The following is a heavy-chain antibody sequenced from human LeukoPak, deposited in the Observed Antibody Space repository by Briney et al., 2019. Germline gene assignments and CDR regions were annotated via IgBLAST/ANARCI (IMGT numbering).Heavy chain of an antibody. CDR3: ARAVHRSGGSCYFDY. D-gene: IGHD2-15*01. CDR2: IYTSGST. Sequence: PSETLSLTCTVSGGSISSYSWSWIRQPAGKGLEWIGRIYTSGSTKYNPSLTSRVTMSVDTSKNQCSLKLRSVTAADTAVYYCARAVHRSGGSCYFDYWDQGTLVTVSS. CDR1: GGSISSYS. V-gene: IGHV4-4*07. J-gene: IGHJ4*02.